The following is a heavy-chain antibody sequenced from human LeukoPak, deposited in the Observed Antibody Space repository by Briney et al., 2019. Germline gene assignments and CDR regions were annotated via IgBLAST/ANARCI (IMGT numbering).Heavy chain of an antibody. CDR3: AREKKTGSIFGVVYYMDV. D-gene: IGHD3-3*01. J-gene: IGHJ6*03. CDR2: IYTSGST. Sequence: KPSQTLSLTCTVSGGSISSGSYYWSWIRQPAGKGPEWIGRIYTSGSTNYNPSLKSRVTISVDTSKNQFSLKLSSVTAADTAVYYCAREKKTGSIFGVVYYMDVWGKGTTVTVSS. CDR1: GGSISSGSYY. V-gene: IGHV4-61*02.